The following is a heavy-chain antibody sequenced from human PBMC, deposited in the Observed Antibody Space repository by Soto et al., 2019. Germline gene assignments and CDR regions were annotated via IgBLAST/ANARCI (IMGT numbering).Heavy chain of an antibody. CDR1: GGTFSSYA. CDR2: IIPIFGTA. CDR3: AREGEGSIAARRPYYYVMDF. Sequence: SVKVSCKASGGTFSSYAISWVRQAPGQGLEWMGGIIPIFGTANYAQKFQGRVTITADESTSTAYMELSSLRSEDTAVYYCAREGEGSIAARRPYYYVMDFWGQGSTVIVSS. J-gene: IGHJ6*02. V-gene: IGHV1-69*13. D-gene: IGHD6-6*01.